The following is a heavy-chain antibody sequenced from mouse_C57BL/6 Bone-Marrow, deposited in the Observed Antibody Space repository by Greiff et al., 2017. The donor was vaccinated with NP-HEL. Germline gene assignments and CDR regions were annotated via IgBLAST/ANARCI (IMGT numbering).Heavy chain of an antibody. J-gene: IGHJ4*01. CDR3: ARFFRLGYYYAMDY. CDR2: IHPNSGST. D-gene: IGHD2-2*01. V-gene: IGHV1-64*01. Sequence: QVQLQQPGAELVKPGASVKLSCKASGYTFTSYWMHWVKQRPGQGLEWIGMIHPNSGSTNYNEKFKIKSTLTVDKSSSTAYMQLSSLTSEDSAVYYGARFFRLGYYYAMDYWGQGTSVTVSS. CDR1: GYTFTSYW.